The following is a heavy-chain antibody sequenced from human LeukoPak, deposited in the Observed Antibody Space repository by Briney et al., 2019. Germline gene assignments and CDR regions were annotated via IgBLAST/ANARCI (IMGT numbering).Heavy chain of an antibody. V-gene: IGHV4-59*07. D-gene: IGHD1-26*01. J-gene: IGHJ4*02. CDR1: GGSISSYF. Sequence: SGTLSPTCSVSGGSISSYFWSWIRQPPGKGLEWIGYINHSGNTYYNPSLKSRVTISVDTSKDQLSLKLSSVTAADTAVYYCARGQGSGSYYLDYWGQGTLVTVSS. CDR2: INHSGNT. CDR3: ARGQGSGSYYLDY.